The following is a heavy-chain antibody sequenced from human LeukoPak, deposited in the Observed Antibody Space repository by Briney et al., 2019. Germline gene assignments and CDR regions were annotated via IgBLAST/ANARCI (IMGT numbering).Heavy chain of an antibody. CDR2: IYYSGST. J-gene: IGHJ4*02. CDR1: GGSISSYY. V-gene: IGHV4-59*01. CDR3: ARGEIAAAFDY. Sequence: SETLSLTCTVSGGSISSYYWSWIRQPPGKGLEWIGYIYYSGSTNYNPSLKGRVTISVDTSKNQFSLKLSSVTAADTAVYYCARGEIAAAFDYWGPGSLGSVSS. D-gene: IGHD6-13*01.